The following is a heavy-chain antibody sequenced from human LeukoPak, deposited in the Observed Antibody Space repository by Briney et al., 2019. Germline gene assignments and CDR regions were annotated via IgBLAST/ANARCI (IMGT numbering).Heavy chain of an antibody. CDR1: GFTFSSYW. V-gene: IGHV3-74*01. Sequence: PGGSLKLSCAASGFTFSSYWMHWVRQPPGKGLVWVSRIDTDGSSATYADSVKGRFTISRDNAKNTVYLQMDSLRAEDTAVYYCARDRSGSLYYYYGMDVWGQGTTVSVSS. J-gene: IGHJ6*02. D-gene: IGHD1-26*01. CDR2: IDTDGSSA. CDR3: ARDRSGSLYYYYGMDV.